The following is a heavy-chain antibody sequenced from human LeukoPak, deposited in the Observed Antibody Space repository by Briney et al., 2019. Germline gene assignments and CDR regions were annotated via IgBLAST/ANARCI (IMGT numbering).Heavy chain of an antibody. CDR1: GYTFTGYY. V-gene: IGHV1-2*02. CDR3: ARGDYRGLGAAHFDY. D-gene: IGHD4-11*01. Sequence: SSVKVSCKASGYTFTGYYIHWVRQAPGQGLEWMGWINPNSDGINYAQKFQGRVTLTRVSSISTAYMELTSLRSDDTAMYYCARGDYRGLGAAHFDYWGQGTLVTVSS. J-gene: IGHJ4*02. CDR2: INPNSDGI.